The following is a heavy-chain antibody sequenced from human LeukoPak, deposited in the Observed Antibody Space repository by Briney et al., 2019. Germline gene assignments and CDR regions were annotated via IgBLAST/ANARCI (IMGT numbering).Heavy chain of an antibody. J-gene: IGHJ6*02. CDR3: ARDRASGSYQVSFCYDLDV. CDR1: GYTFTSYY. Sequence: ASVKVSCKASGYTFTSYYIHWLRQAPGQGLAWMGVINPSGWSTTYAQKFKGRVTMTTDTSTSPVYMGLSSLRSEDTAVYYCARDRASGSYQVSFCYDLDVWGLGTTVTVSS. V-gene: IGHV1-46*01. D-gene: IGHD3-10*01. CDR2: INPSGWST.